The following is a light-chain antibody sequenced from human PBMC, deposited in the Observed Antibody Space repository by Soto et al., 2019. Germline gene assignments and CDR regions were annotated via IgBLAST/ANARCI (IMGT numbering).Light chain of an antibody. Sequence: EILLTQSPGTLSLSPGERAIVSCRASQSLSNRYLAWYQQMPGRAPRLLIHGASIRAAGIPDRFSGSGSGTDFTLTINRLEPEDFAVYYCHHYDNSPPFPFGPGTRVDI. CDR1: QSLSNRY. CDR2: GAS. CDR3: HHYDNSPPFP. J-gene: IGKJ3*01. V-gene: IGKV3-20*01.